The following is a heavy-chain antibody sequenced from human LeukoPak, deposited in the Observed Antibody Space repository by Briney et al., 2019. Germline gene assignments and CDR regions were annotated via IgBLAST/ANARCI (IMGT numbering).Heavy chain of an antibody. J-gene: IGHJ4*02. Sequence: GGSLRLSCAASGFTFDDYAMHWVRQAPGKGLEWVAVIWYDGSNKYYADSVKGRFTISRDNSKNTLYLQMNSLRAEDTAVYYCARDQPLLYYFDYWGQGTLVTVSS. D-gene: IGHD2-21*02. CDR1: GFTFDDYA. CDR2: IWYDGSNK. CDR3: ARDQPLLYYFDY. V-gene: IGHV3-33*08.